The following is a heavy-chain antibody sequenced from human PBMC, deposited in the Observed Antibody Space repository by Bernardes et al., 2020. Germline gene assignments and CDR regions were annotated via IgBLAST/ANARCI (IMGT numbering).Heavy chain of an antibody. V-gene: IGHV4-4*07. J-gene: IGHJ4*02. D-gene: IGHD7-27*01. CDR2: IYISGST. Sequence: SETLSLTCTVSGGSLGSYYWNWIRQPAGKGLEWIGRIYISGSTNYNPSLESRVTMSLDTSKNQFSLRLTSVTAADTAVYYCARALGRAYPFAYWGQGTLVTVSS. CDR3: ARALGRAYPFAY. CDR1: GGSLGSYY.